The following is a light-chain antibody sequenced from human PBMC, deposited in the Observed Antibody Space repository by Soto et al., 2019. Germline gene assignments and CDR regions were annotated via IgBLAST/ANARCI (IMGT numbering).Light chain of an antibody. CDR2: DTS. V-gene: IGKV3-15*01. CDR1: QSVSSN. Sequence: EIVMTQSPATLSVSPGERATLSCRASQSVSSNLAWYQQKPGQAPRLLIYDTSTRATGISARFSGSGSGTDFPLTISSLQSEDFAVYSCQQYNNWPPSWTFGQGTKVDIK. CDR3: QQYNNWPPSWT. J-gene: IGKJ1*01.